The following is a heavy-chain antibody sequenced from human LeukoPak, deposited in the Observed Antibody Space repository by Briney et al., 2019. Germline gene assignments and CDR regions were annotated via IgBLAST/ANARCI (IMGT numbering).Heavy chain of an antibody. CDR1: GGSISSSSAY. Sequence: SETLSLTCTVSGGSISSSSAYWGWSRQPPGKGLEWIGSIYYSKNTYYNPSLKSRVTISADTSKNQFSLTLGSVSATDTAVYYCVSPRGFSYGYFDYWGQGTLVTVSS. D-gene: IGHD5-18*01. V-gene: IGHV4-39*01. CDR2: IYYSKNT. J-gene: IGHJ4*02. CDR3: VSPRGFSYGYFDY.